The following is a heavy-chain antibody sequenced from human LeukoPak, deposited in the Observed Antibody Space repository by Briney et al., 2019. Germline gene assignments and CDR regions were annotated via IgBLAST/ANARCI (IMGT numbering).Heavy chain of an antibody. CDR2: ISYDGSNK. V-gene: IGHV3-30*03. CDR1: GFTFSSYG. D-gene: IGHD6-13*01. Sequence: GGSLRLSCAASGFTFSSYGMHWVRQAPGKGLEWVAVISYDGSNKYYADSVKGRFTISRDNSKNTLYLQMNSLRAEDTAVYYCARVRGSSWYDAFDIWGQGTMVTVSS. J-gene: IGHJ3*02. CDR3: ARVRGSSWYDAFDI.